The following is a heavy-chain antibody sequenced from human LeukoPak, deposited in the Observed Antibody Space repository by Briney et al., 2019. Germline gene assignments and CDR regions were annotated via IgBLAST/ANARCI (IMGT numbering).Heavy chain of an antibody. V-gene: IGHV1-69*13. J-gene: IGHJ4*02. D-gene: IGHD6-19*01. CDR3: ARVPYSSGWYYFDY. CDR2: IIPIFGTA. CDR1: GYTFTGYY. Sequence: ASVKVSCKASGYTFTGYYMHWVRQAPGQGLEWMGGIIPIFGTANYAQKFQGRVTITADESTSTAYMELSSLRSEDTAVYYCARVPYSSGWYYFDYWGQGTLVTVSS.